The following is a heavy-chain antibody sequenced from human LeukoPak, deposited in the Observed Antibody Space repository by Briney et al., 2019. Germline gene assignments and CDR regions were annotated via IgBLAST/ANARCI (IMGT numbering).Heavy chain of an antibody. CDR3: ARVLPQVVSDYYYMDV. CDR1: GYTFTSYG. D-gene: IGHD3-22*01. V-gene: IGHV1-18*01. CDR2: ISAYNGNT. Sequence: ASVKVSCKASGYTFTSYGISWVRQAPGQGLEWMGWISAYNGNTNYAQKLQGRVTMTTDTSTSTAYMELRSLRSDDTAVYYCARVLPQVVSDYYYMDVWGKGTTVTVSS. J-gene: IGHJ6*03.